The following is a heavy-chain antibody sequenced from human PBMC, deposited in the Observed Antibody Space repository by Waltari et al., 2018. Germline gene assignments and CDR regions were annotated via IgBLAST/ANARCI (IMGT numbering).Heavy chain of an antibody. Sequence: QVQLQESGPGLVKPSETLSLTCTVSGGSISSHYWSWIRQPPGQGLEWIGYIYYSGSTNYNPSLKRRGTISVDTSKNQFSLKLSSVTAADTAVYYCARVTVVAATSYYYYYMDVWGKGTTVTVSS. D-gene: IGHD2-15*01. J-gene: IGHJ6*03. V-gene: IGHV4-59*11. CDR3: ARVTVVAATSYYYYYMDV. CDR1: GGSISSHY. CDR2: IYYSGST.